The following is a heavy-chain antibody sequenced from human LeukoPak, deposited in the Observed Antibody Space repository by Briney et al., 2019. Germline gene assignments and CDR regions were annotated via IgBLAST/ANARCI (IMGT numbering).Heavy chain of an antibody. J-gene: IGHJ6*02. D-gene: IGHD4-17*01. CDR1: GGSISSGGYY. CDR3: ARDAPLRVYGDYSAGLDV. CDR2: IYYSGST. Sequence: PSETLSLTCTVSGGSISSGGYYWSWIRQHPGKGLEWIGCIYYSGSTYYNPSLKSRVTISVDTSKNQFSLKLSSVTAADTAVYYCARDAPLRVYGDYSAGLDVWGQGTTVTVSS. V-gene: IGHV4-31*03.